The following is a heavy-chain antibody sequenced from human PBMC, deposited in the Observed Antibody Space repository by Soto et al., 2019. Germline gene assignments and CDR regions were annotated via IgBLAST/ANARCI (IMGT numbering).Heavy chain of an antibody. V-gene: IGHV1-18*01. CDR1: GYTFTNYG. J-gene: IGHJ4*02. D-gene: IGHD6-13*01. CDR3: ARDAAAGLNDC. CDR2: INAYNGNT. Sequence: QVQLVQSGAEVKKPGASVKVSCKASGYTFTNYGISWVRQAPGQGLEWMGWINAYNGNTKTAQKLQGRVTLTTDTATSPAHMELRSLRSDDTAVYYCARDAAAGLNDCWGQGTLVTVSS.